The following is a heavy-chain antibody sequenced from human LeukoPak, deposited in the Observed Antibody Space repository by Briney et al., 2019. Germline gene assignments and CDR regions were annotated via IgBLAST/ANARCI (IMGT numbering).Heavy chain of an antibody. D-gene: IGHD5-12*01. CDR3: ARMQWLRLGGWFDP. CDR2: IYHSGST. CDR1: GYSISSGYY. J-gene: IGHJ5*02. V-gene: IGHV4-38-2*02. Sequence: SETLSLTCTVSGYSISSGYYWGWIRQPPGKGLEWIGSIYHSGSTYYNPSLKSRVTISVDTSKNQFSLKLSSVTAADTAMYYCARMQWLRLGGWFDPWGQGTLVTVSS.